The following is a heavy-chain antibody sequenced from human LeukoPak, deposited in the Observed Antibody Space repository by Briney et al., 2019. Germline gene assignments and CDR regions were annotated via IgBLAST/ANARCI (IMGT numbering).Heavy chain of an antibody. Sequence: ASVNVSYKASGYTFRGYFVHWVRQAPGQGLEWMGCINPNRGGTQYAQKFQGRVTMNRDTSISAASMEVSRLRSDDAAVYYCAITPWFGDYYMDVWGKGTTVTVSS. CDR1: GYTFRGYF. J-gene: IGHJ6*03. CDR3: AITPWFGDYYMDV. D-gene: IGHD2-21*01. V-gene: IGHV1-2*02. CDR2: INPNRGGT.